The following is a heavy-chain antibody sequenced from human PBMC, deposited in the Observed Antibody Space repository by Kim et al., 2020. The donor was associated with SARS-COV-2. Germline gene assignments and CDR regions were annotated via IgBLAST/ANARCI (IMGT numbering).Heavy chain of an antibody. J-gene: IGHJ5*02. Sequence: SETLSLTCTVSGGSIRPTSFYWGWIRQPPGKGLEWIVSVYYTGSTYYKPSPQSRVTIYVDTYKNQLALTLRSATAKDTAVYVWARRAGVDPQDGCDPWG. V-gene: IGHV4-39*01. CDR1: GGSIRPTSFY. CDR3: ARRAGVDPQDGCDP. CDR2: VYYTGST. D-gene: IGHD2-15*01.